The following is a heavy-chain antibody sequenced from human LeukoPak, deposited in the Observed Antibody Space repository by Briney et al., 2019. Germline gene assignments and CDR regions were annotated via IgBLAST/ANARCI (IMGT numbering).Heavy chain of an antibody. D-gene: IGHD3-16*02. J-gene: IGHJ6*03. V-gene: IGHV4-59*08. Sequence: PSETLSLTCTVSGGSIGTYYWSWVRQSPGSGLEWIGYIYVTGTRYNPYLQSRVTISVDRSRNQFFLKMTSVTAADTAVYYCARHIGGGIEDMDVWGRGTKVTVSS. CDR1: GGSIGTYY. CDR3: ARHIGGGIEDMDV. CDR2: IYVTGT.